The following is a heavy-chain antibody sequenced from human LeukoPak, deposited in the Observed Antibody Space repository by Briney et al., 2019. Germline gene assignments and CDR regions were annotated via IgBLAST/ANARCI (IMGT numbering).Heavy chain of an antibody. CDR1: GYTFTSYG. J-gene: IGHJ4*02. V-gene: IGHV1-18*01. Sequence: ASVKVSCKASGYTFTSYGISWVRQAPGQGLEWMGWISAYNGNTNYAQKLKGRFTMSTDKATSTPYMELSSLRSDDTAVYYCARDGFVAVGRNGVQGMQDYWGQGTLVTVSS. CDR2: ISAYNGNT. D-gene: IGHD6-19*01. CDR3: ARDGFVAVGRNGVQGMQDY.